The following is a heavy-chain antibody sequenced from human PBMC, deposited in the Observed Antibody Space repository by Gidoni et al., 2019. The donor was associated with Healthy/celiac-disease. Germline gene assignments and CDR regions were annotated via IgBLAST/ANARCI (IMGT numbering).Heavy chain of an antibody. D-gene: IGHD6-13*01. CDR3: TRLSSVAPGIAGA. V-gene: IGHV3-73*01. J-gene: IGHJ5*02. Sequence: EVQRVESGGGLVQPGGYLNLYCAASGCTSSGSASHWVRQAAGKGLEWVCRIRSNANMYATAYASYVKGMVTISRDESKNTAYLQMISLKTEDSAVYYCTRLSSVAPGIAGAWGQGTLVTVSS. CDR2: IRSNANMYAT. CDR1: GCTSSGSA.